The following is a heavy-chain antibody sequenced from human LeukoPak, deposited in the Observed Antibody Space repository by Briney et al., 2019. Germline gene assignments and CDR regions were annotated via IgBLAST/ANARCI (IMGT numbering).Heavy chain of an antibody. CDR2: ISAYNGNT. V-gene: IGHV1-18*01. CDR1: GYTFTSYG. J-gene: IGHJ4*02. D-gene: IGHD5-12*01. Sequence: GASVKVSCKASGYTFTSYGISWVRQDPGQGLEWMGWISAYNGNTNYAQKLQGRVTMTTDTSTSTAYMELRSLRSDDTAVYYCARDPGYSGYDYPLNFDYWGQGTLVTVSS. CDR3: ARDPGYSGYDYPLNFDY.